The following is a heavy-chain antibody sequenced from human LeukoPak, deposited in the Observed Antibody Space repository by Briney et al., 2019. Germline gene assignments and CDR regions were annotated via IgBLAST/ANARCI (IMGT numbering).Heavy chain of an antibody. CDR3: ARQYPFDS. V-gene: IGHV5-10-1*01. J-gene: IGHJ5*01. D-gene: IGHD2/OR15-2a*01. CDR1: GYSFTSYW. CDR2: IDPSGSYI. Sequence: GGALQISCKASGYSFTSYWINWVRQMPGKGLEWMGRIDPSGSYINYSPSFQGLVTISAHNSISTAYLQSTSPKASDTAIYYCARQYPFDSWGQGTLVTVSS.